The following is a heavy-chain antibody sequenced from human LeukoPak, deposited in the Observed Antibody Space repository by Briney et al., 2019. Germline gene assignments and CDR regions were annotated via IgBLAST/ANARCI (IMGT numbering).Heavy chain of an antibody. J-gene: IGHJ4*02. D-gene: IGHD4-23*01. Sequence: PGGSLRLSCAASGFTFSSYNMNWVRQAPGQGLEWVSSITSGSSYIYYADSVKGRFTISRDNAKSSLYLQMNSLRAEDTAVYYCARVHYFYGGNSEVYFDYWGQGTLVTVSS. CDR1: GFTFSSYN. V-gene: IGHV3-21*01. CDR3: ARVHYFYGGNSEVYFDY. CDR2: ITSGSSYI.